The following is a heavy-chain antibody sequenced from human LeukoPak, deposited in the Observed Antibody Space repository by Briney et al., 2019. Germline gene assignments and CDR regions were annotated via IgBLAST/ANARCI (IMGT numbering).Heavy chain of an antibody. CDR1: GFSFSGYS. CDR2: ISSSSSTI. Sequence: GGSLRLSCVASGFSFSGYSMNWVRQAPGKGLEWVSYISSSSSTIPYADSVRGRFTISRDNAKNSLYLQMNSLRAEDTAVYYCARETAYAFDIWGQGTMVTVSS. J-gene: IGHJ3*02. V-gene: IGHV3-48*01. CDR3: ARETAYAFDI.